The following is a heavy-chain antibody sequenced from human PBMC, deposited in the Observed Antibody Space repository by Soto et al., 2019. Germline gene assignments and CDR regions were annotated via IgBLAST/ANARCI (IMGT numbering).Heavy chain of an antibody. J-gene: IGHJ4*02. Sequence: EVQVLESGGGFIQPGGSLRLSCAASGFAFTSHAMHWVRQAPGKGLEWVSGISPSGGITYYPDSVKGRFTISRDNSDNTVHLQMNSLRAEETAVYFCVRVPSAAPFFDYWGQGTLVTVSS. V-gene: IGHV3-23*01. CDR3: VRVPSAAPFFDY. CDR2: ISPSGGIT. CDR1: GFAFTSHA.